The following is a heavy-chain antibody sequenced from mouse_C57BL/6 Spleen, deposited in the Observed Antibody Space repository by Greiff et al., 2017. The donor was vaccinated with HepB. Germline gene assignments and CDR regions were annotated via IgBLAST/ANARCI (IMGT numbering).Heavy chain of an antibody. Sequence: VNVVESGPGLVQPSQSLSITCTVSGFSLTSYGVHWVRQSPGKGLEWLGVIWRGGSTDYNAAFMSRLSITKDNSKSQVFFKMNSLQADDTAIYYCAKNDYYGSSYRYFDVWGTGTTVTVSS. D-gene: IGHD1-1*01. CDR3: AKNDYYGSSYRYFDV. V-gene: IGHV2-5*01. CDR2: IWRGGST. J-gene: IGHJ1*03. CDR1: GFSLTSYG.